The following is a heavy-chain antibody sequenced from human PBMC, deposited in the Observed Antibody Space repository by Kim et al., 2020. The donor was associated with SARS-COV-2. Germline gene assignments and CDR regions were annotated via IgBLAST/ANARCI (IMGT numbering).Heavy chain of an antibody. D-gene: IGHD3-22*01. J-gene: IGHJ4*02. CDR1: GGSISSGGYY. CDR2: IYYSGST. CDR3: ARAPGLGTMIVVVTHFDY. V-gene: IGHV4-31*03. Sequence: SETLSLTCTVSGGSISSGGYYWSWIRQHPGKGLEWIGYIYYSGSTYYNPSLKSRVTISVDTSKNQFSLKLSSVTAADTAVYYCARAPGLGTMIVVVTHFDYWGQATLVTVSS.